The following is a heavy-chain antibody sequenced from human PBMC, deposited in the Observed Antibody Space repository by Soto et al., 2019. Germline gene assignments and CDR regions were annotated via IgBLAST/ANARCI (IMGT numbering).Heavy chain of an antibody. CDR1: GFTFSIYN. V-gene: IGHV3-21*01. CDR2: ISSSSSYI. CDR3: ARVPQWCMHCLDV. J-gene: IGHJ6*02. Sequence: EVQLVESGGGLVKPGGSLRLSCAASGFTFSIYNMNWVRQAPGKGLEWDSSISSSSSYIYYADSVKGRFTISRDNAKNSLYLQMSSLGAEDTALYYCARVPQWCMHCLDVWGQGTTVTVSS. D-gene: IGHD2-8*01.